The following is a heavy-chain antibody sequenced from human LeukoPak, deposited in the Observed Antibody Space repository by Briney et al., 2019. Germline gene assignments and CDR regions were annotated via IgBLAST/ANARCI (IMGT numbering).Heavy chain of an antibody. J-gene: IGHJ4*02. Sequence: PVKVSCKASGGTFSSYAISWVRQAPGQGLEWMGGIIPIFGTANYAQKFQGRVTITADESTSTAYMELSSLRSEDTAVYYCAGFVEMATISDQLDYWGQGTLVTVSS. CDR3: AGFVEMATISDQLDY. V-gene: IGHV1-69*13. D-gene: IGHD5-24*01. CDR1: GGTFSSYA. CDR2: IIPIFGTA.